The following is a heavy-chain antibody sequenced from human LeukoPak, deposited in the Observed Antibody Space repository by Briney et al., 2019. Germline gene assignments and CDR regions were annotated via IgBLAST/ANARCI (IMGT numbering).Heavy chain of an antibody. D-gene: IGHD2-21*02. CDR3: ARASYCGGDCYSRLHFDY. J-gene: IGHJ4*02. CDR2: SNPNSGGT. V-gene: IGHV1-2*02. Sequence: ASVKVSCKASGYTFTRYYMHWVRQAPGHGLEWMGWSNPNSGGTKYAQKFQGRVTMTRDTSTSTAYMELSRLRSDDTAVYFCARASYCGGDCYSRLHFDYWGQGTLVTVSS. CDR1: GYTFTRYY.